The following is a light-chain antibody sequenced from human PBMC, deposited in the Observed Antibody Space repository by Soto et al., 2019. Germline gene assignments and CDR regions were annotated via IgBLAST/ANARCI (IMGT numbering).Light chain of an antibody. CDR2: AAS. J-gene: IGKJ1*01. V-gene: IGKV1-27*01. CDR1: QGISNY. CDR3: QKYNSAPWT. Sequence: DIQMTQSPSSLSASVGDRVTITCRASQGISNYLAWYQLKPGKVPRLLIYAASTLQSGVPSRFSGSGSGTDFTLTISSLQTEDVATYYCQKYNSAPWTFGQGTKVEIK.